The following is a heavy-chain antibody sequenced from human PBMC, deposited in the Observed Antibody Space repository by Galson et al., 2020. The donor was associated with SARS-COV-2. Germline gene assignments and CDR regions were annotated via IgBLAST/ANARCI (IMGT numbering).Heavy chain of an antibody. CDR2: IRYDGSNK. CDR3: AKDTGMVRGVFDY. Sequence: GGSLRLSCAASGFTFSSYGMHWVRQAPGKGLEWVAFIRYDGSNKYYADSVKGRFTISRDNSKNTLYLQMNSLRAEDTAVYYCAKDTGMVRGVFDYWGQGTLVTVSS. V-gene: IGHV3-30*02. J-gene: IGHJ4*02. CDR1: GFTFSSYG. D-gene: IGHD3-10*01.